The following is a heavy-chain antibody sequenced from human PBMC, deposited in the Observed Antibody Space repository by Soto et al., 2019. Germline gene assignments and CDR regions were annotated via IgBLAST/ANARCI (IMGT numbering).Heavy chain of an antibody. V-gene: IGHV3-11*01. CDR2: ISSSGSTI. CDR3: ARESGIVAYAFDI. D-gene: IGHD1-26*01. CDR1: GVTFSDYY. Sequence: GGSLRLSCAASGVTFSDYYMSWIRQAPGKGLEWVSYISSSGSTIYYADSVKGRFTISRDNAKNSLYLQMNSLRAEDTAVYYCARESGIVAYAFDIWGQGTMVTVSS. J-gene: IGHJ3*02.